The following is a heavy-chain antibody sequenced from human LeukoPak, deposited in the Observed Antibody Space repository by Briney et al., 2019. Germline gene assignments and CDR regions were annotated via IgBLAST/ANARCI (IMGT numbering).Heavy chain of an antibody. CDR1: GYTFTGYY. J-gene: IGHJ4*02. Sequence: ASVKVSCKASGYTFTGYYMHWVRQAPGQGLEWMGWINPNSGGTNYAQKFQGRVTMTRDTSISTAYMELGRLRSDDTAVYYCARADDYVWGSYGYWGQGTLVTVSS. CDR2: INPNSGGT. D-gene: IGHD3-16*01. V-gene: IGHV1-2*02. CDR3: ARADDYVWGSYGY.